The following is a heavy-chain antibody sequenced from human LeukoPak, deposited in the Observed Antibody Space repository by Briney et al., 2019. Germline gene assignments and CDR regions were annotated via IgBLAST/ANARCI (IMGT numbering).Heavy chain of an antibody. J-gene: IGHJ4*02. CDR2: INQGGSEI. Sequence: PGGSLRLSCAASGFTFSNSWMSWVRQAPGRGLEWVANINQGGSEIYYVDSVKGRFTISRDNAKNSLFLQMNSLRAEDTAVYYCARIRPSYYFDFWGKGTLVTVSS. CDR3: ARIRPSYYFDF. V-gene: IGHV3-7*01. CDR1: GFTFSNSW.